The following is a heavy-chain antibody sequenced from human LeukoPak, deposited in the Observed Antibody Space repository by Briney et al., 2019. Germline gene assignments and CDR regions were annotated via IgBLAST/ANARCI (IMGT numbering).Heavy chain of an antibody. CDR3: ARRGGDSRQYYFDY. Sequence: PGGSLRLSCAASGFTFSSYSMNWVRQAPGKGLEWVSSISSSSSYIYYADSVKGRFTISRDISKNTLYLQMNSLRGDDTAVYYCARRGGDSRQYYFDYWGQGTLVTVSS. J-gene: IGHJ4*02. CDR2: ISSSSSYI. D-gene: IGHD4-17*01. CDR1: GFTFSSYS. V-gene: IGHV3-21*01.